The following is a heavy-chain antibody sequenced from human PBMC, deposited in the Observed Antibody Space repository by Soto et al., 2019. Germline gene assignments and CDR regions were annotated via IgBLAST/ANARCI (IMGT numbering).Heavy chain of an antibody. CDR3: ARVSVVVAATQDWYFDL. D-gene: IGHD2-15*01. V-gene: IGHV1-69*01. CDR1: GGTFSSYA. CDR2: IIPIFGTA. Sequence: QVQLVQSGAEVKKPGSSVKVSCKASGGTFSSYAISWVRQAPGQGLEWMGGIIPIFGTANYAQKFQGRVTITADESTSTAYMELNSLRSEDTAVYYCARVSVVVAATQDWYFDLWGRGTLVTVSS. J-gene: IGHJ2*01.